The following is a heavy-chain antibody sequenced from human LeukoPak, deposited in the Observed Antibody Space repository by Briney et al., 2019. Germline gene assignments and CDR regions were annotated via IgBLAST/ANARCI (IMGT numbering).Heavy chain of an antibody. J-gene: IGHJ4*02. CDR2: IYYSGST. D-gene: IGHD2-2*01. V-gene: IGHV4-39*07. CDR1: GGSIISSSYY. CDR3: ARGLSTINIDS. Sequence: SETLSLTCTVSGGSIISSSYYWGWIRQPPGKGLEWIGSIYYSGSTFYNPSLKSRVTISVDTSKNQFSLQLDSVTAADTAVYNCARGLSTINIDSWGQGTLVTVSS.